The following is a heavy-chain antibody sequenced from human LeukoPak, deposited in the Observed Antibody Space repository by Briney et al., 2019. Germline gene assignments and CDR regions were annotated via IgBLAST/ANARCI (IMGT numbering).Heavy chain of an antibody. D-gene: IGHD3-9*01. CDR3: ERQLDTSGDYAGFFDS. Sequence: PSRTLSLTCTVSGGSIGGSSYYWAWIRQPPGQGLEWIASIYYAGNAFYNWSLKSRTTISVDTSKTQFSLEVDSVTATDTAPYYCERQLDTSGDYAGFFDSWGQGALVTVSS. V-gene: IGHV4-39*01. CDR2: IYYAGNA. CDR1: GGSIGGSSYY. J-gene: IGHJ4*02.